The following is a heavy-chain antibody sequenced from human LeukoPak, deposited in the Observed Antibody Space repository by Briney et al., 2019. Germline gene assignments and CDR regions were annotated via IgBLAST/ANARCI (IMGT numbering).Heavy chain of an antibody. CDR1: GGSISSGDYY. CDR2: IYYSGST. V-gene: IGHV4-30-4*08. CDR3: ARELRSSSFEY. Sequence: PSQTLPLTCTVSGGSISSGDYYWSWIRQPPGKGLEWIGYIYYSGSTYYNPSLKSRVTISVDTSKNQFSLKLSSVTAADTAVYYCARELRSSSFEYWGQGTLVSVSS. D-gene: IGHD6-6*01. J-gene: IGHJ4*02.